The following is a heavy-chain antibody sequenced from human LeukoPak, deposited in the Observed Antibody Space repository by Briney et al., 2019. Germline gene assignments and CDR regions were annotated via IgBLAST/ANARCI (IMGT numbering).Heavy chain of an antibody. CDR3: AKVVAAADY. D-gene: IGHD6-13*01. V-gene: IGHV3-23*01. CDR1: GFTFSDHY. CDR2: ISGSGGST. Sequence: EGSLRLSCAASGFTFSDHYMDWVRQAPGKGLEWVSAISGSGGSTYYADSVKGRFTISRDNSKNTLYLQMNSLRAEDTAVYYCAKVVAAADYWGQGTLVTVSS. J-gene: IGHJ4*02.